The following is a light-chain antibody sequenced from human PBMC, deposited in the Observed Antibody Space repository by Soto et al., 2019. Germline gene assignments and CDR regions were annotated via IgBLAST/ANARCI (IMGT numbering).Light chain of an antibody. V-gene: IGKV3-11*01. J-gene: IGKJ5*01. Sequence: DMVFTQSPFTLSLSPGERATLSCRASQSVDRYLAWYQQKPGQAPRLLIYDVSNRATGIPARFSGSGSGTDFTLTISSLEPGDFAIYYCQQRNDWQVTFGQGTRLEIK. CDR2: DVS. CDR3: QQRNDWQVT. CDR1: QSVDRY.